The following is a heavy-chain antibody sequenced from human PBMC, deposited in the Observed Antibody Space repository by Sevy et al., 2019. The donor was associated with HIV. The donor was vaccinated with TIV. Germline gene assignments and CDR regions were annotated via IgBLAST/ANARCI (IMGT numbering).Heavy chain of an antibody. CDR1: GYIFTSYW. Sequence: GESLKISCKGSGYIFTSYWIAWVRQMPGRGLEWMGSIYPDDSDIRYSPSFQGQVSISADKSITTAYLQRSSLKASDTAMYFCARGRSCGTYYVDFFDYWGQGTLVTVSS. J-gene: IGHJ4*02. D-gene: IGHD1-26*01. CDR2: IYPDDSDI. CDR3: ARGRSCGTYYVDFFDY. V-gene: IGHV5-51*01.